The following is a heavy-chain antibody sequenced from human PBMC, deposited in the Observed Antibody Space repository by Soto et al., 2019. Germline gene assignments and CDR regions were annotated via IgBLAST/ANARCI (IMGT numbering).Heavy chain of an antibody. D-gene: IGHD6-13*01. CDR3: AKLTAA. CDR2: ITSSGGGT. Sequence: GGSLRLSCAASGFTFSAYVMSWVRQAPGKGLEWVSSITSSGGGTYYADSVKGRFTVSRDNSKNTVYLQMNSLRDEDTAVYYCAKLTAAWGQGTLVT. CDR1: GFTFSAYV. J-gene: IGHJ4*02. V-gene: IGHV3-23*01.